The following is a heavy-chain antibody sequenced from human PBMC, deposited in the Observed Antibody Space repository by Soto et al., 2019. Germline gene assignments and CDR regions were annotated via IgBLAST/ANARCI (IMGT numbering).Heavy chain of an antibody. V-gene: IGHV4-34*01. CDR3: ARFVAAAGTGYYYYGMDV. J-gene: IGHJ6*02. CDR1: GGSFSGYY. Sequence: NPSETLSLTCAVYGGSFSGYYWSWIRQPPGKGLEWIGEINHSGSTNYNPSLKSRVTISVDTSKNQFSLKLSSVTAADTAVYYCARFVAAAGTGYYYYGMDVWGQGTTVTVSS. D-gene: IGHD6-13*01. CDR2: INHSGST.